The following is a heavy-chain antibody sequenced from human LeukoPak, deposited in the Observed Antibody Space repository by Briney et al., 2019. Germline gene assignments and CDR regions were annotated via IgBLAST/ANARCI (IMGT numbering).Heavy chain of an antibody. CDR2: IYPGDSDT. V-gene: IGHV5-51*01. CDR1: GYSFTSYW. D-gene: IGHD5-18*01. CDR3: ARQEARQLWLPHNWFDP. J-gene: IGHJ5*02. Sequence: GESLKISCKGSGYSFTSYWIGWVRQMPGKGLEWMGIIYPGDSDTRYSPSFQGQVTISADKSISTAYLQWSSLKASDTAMYYCARQEARQLWLPHNWFDPWGQGTLVTVSS.